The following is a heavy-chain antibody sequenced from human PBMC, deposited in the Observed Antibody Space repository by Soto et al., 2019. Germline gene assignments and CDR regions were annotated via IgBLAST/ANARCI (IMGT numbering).Heavy chain of an antibody. Sequence: SQTLSLTCAISGDSVSSNSAAWNWIRQSPSRGLEWLGRTYYRSKWYNDYAVSVKSRITINPDTSKNQFSLQLNSVTPEDTAVYYCARDLDFMITFGGVIADAFDIWGQGTTVTVSS. V-gene: IGHV6-1*01. D-gene: IGHD3-16*02. J-gene: IGHJ3*02. CDR1: GDSVSSNSAA. CDR2: TYYRSKWYN. CDR3: ARDLDFMITFGGVIADAFDI.